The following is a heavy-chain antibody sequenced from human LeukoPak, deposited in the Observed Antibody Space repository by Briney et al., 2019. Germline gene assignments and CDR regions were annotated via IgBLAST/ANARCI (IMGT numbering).Heavy chain of an antibody. Sequence: SETLSLTCGVSGGSFSGYYWTWIRQPPGKGLEWIGEINPSGTTNYNPSLKSRVTISVDTSKNQFSLKLSSVTAADTAVYYCARGLRLSYYYYYMDVWGKGTTVTVSS. V-gene: IGHV4-34*01. CDR3: ARGLRLSYYYYYMDV. CDR1: GGSFSGYY. CDR2: INPSGTT. J-gene: IGHJ6*03.